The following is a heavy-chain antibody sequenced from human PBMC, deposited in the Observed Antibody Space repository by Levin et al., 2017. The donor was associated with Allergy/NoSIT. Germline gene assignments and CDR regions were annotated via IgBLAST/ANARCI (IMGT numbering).Heavy chain of an antibody. J-gene: IGHJ6*02. V-gene: IGHV1-18*01. CDR3: ARRDGSSPSFSYYYGMDV. CDR2: ISTYNGET. CDR1: GYRFNSYG. D-gene: IGHD6-6*01. Sequence: ASVKVSCKTSGYRFNSYGVSWVRQAPGQGLEWMGWISTYNGETSYAQRLQGRVTMTTDTSTSTAYMELRSLRSDDTAVYYCARRDGSSPSFSYYYGMDVWGQGTTVTVS.